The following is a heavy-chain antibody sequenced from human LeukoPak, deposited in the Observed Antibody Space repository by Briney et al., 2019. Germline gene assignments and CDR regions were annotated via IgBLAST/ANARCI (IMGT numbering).Heavy chain of an antibody. V-gene: IGHV3-30*18. CDR3: AKDILTGYGSYYGMDV. CDR1: GLTFSSYG. J-gene: IGHJ6*04. Sequence: GGALRLSCAASGLTFSSYGMHWVRQAPGKGLEWVAVISYDGSNKYYAGAVKGRFTISRDNSRNSLYLQMNRLRAEYTAVYYCAKDILTGYGSYYGMDVWGEGTTVTVSS. CDR2: ISYDGSNK. D-gene: IGHD3-9*01.